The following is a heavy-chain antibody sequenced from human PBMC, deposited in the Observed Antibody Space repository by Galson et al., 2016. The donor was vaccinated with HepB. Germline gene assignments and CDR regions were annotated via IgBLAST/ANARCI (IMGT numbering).Heavy chain of an antibody. CDR1: DDSINSGGFY. D-gene: IGHD3-22*01. Sequence: TLSLTCTVSDDSINSGGFYWTWIRQHPGKGLEWIGYIYYSGNAYYNPSLKSRVIISIDTSKRQFSLHLSSVTAADTAVYYCARVSITLIQPSDYWGQGTLVIVSS. V-gene: IGHV4-31*03. J-gene: IGHJ4*02. CDR3: ARVSITLIQPSDY. CDR2: IYYSGNA.